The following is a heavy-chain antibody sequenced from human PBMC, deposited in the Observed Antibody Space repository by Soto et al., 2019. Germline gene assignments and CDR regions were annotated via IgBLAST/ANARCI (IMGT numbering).Heavy chain of an antibody. CDR3: ARGKPVAEPNYYMDG. J-gene: IGHJ6*03. V-gene: IGHV1-8*01. CDR2: MNPNSGNT. CDR1: GYTFTSYD. Sequence: ASVKVSCKASGYTFTSYDINWVRQATGRGLEWMGWMNPNSGNTGYAQKFQGRVTMTRNTSISTAYMELSSLRSEDTAVYYCARGKPVAEPNYYMDGWGKGTTVTVSS. D-gene: IGHD2-15*01.